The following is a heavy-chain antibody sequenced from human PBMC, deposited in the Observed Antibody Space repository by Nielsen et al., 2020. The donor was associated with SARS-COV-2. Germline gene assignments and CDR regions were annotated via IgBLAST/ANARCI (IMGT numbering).Heavy chain of an antibody. V-gene: IGHV4-59*13. J-gene: IGHJ4*02. CDR1: GGSISRDY. Sequence: SETLSLTCTVSGGSISRDYWSWIRQPPGKGLQWIGHIYYSGSTTYNPSLNSRVTILGDTSKNQFSLKLSSVTAADTAVYYCAALSSGGFDYWGRGTLVTVSS. D-gene: IGHD3-10*01. CDR2: IYYSGST. CDR3: AALSSGGFDY.